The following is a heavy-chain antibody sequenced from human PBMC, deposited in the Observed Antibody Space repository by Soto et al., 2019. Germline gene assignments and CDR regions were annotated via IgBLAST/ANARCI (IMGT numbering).Heavy chain of an antibody. CDR3: ARAPYSGYHAYLDY. D-gene: IGHD5-12*01. J-gene: IGHJ4*02. V-gene: IGHV1-69*01. CDR1: EGTFSRYA. CDR2: IIHXFGTE. Sequence: SVKVSCKASEGTFSRYAISWVRQAHGQGFEWRGGIIHXFGTEXYAQKFKGTVXXTADEYTXXDYIELSSMRSEDTAVYYCARAPYSGYHAYLDYWGQGTLVTVSS.